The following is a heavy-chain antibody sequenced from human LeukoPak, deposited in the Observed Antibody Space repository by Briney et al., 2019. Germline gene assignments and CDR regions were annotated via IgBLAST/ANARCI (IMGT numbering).Heavy chain of an antibody. CDR2: INHSGST. CDR3: ARAHGVATIFY. J-gene: IGHJ4*02. D-gene: IGHD5-12*01. V-gene: IGHV4-34*01. CDR1: GGSFSGYY. Sequence: PSETLSLTCAVYGGSFSGYYWSWIRQPPGKGLEWIGEINHSGSTNYNPSLKSRVTISVDTSKNQFSLKLSSVTAADTAVYYCARAHGVATIFYWGQGTLVTVSS.